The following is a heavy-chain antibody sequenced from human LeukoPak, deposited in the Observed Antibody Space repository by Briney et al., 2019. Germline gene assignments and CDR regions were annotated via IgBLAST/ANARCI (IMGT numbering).Heavy chain of an antibody. CDR1: GGTFSSYA. CDR2: IIPILGIA. V-gene: IGHV1-69*04. J-gene: IGHJ4*02. Sequence: SVKVSCKASGGTFSSYAISWVRQAPGQGLEWMGRIIPILGIANYAQKFRGRVTITADKSTSTAYMELSSLRSEDTAVYYCADGSSGYDKGLADYWGQGTLVTVSS. CDR3: ADGSSGYDKGLADY. D-gene: IGHD5-12*01.